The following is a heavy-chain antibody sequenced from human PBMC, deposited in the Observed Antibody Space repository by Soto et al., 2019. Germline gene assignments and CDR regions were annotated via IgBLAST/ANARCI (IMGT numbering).Heavy chain of an antibody. D-gene: IGHD2-2*01. CDR1: GFTFSSYG. J-gene: IGHJ4*02. V-gene: IGHV3-30*18. CDR3: AKDFGRGLVPANVFDY. Sequence: GGSLRLSCAASGFTFSSYGMHWVRQAPGKGLEWVAVISYDGSNKYYADSVKGRFTISRDNSKNTLYLQMNSLRAEDTAVYYCAKDFGRGLVPANVFDYWGQGTLVTVSS. CDR2: ISYDGSNK.